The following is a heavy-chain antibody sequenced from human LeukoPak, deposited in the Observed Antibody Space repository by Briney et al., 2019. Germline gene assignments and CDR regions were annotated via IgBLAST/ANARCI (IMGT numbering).Heavy chain of an antibody. CDR3: AKDDGSSGYYYGMDV. D-gene: IGHD1-26*01. Sequence: GGSLRLSCAASGFTFDDYAMHWVRQAPGKGLEWVSGISWSSGSIGYADSVKGRFTISRDNAKNSLYLQMNSLRAEDTALYYCAKDDGSSGYYYGMDVWGQGTTVTVSS. CDR2: ISWSSGSI. CDR1: GFTFDDYA. V-gene: IGHV3-9*01. J-gene: IGHJ6*02.